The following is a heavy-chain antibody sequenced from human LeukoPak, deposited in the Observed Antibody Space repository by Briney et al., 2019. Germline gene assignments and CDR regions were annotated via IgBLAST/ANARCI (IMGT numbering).Heavy chain of an antibody. CDR1: GFTSSSYA. D-gene: IGHD6-13*01. Sequence: GGSLRLSCAASGFTSSSYAMSWVGQAPGKGLEWVSAISGSGGSTYYADSVKGRFTISRDNTKNTLYLQMNSLRAEDTAVYYCAKEDGGAAAPGAFDIWGQGTMVTVSS. V-gene: IGHV3-23*01. CDR2: ISGSGGST. J-gene: IGHJ3*02. CDR3: AKEDGGAAAPGAFDI.